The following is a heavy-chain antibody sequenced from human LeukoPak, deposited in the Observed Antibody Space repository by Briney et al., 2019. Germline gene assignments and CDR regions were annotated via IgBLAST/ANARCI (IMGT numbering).Heavy chain of an antibody. Sequence: GGSLRLSCAASGFTFSSYWMSWVRQAPGKGLEWVANIEQDGSEKYYVDSVKGRFTISRDNAKNSLYLQMNSLRAEDTAVYYCVGVIEMGDYWGQGTLVTVSS. CDR1: GFTFSSYW. D-gene: IGHD5-24*01. CDR3: VGVIEMGDY. V-gene: IGHV3-7*01. J-gene: IGHJ4*02. CDR2: IEQDGSEK.